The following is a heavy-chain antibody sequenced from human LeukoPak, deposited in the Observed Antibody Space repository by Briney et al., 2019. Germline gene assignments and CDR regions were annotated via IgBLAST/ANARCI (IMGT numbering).Heavy chain of an antibody. CDR2: IYTSGST. CDR3: ARGGYYDSSGYYAGLYNWFDP. CDR1: GGSISSYY. Sequence: QTSETLSLTCTVSGGSISSYYWSWIRQPAGKGLEWIGRIYTSGSTNYNPSLKSRVTMSVDTSKNQFSLKLSSVTAADTAVYYCARGGYYDSSGYYAGLYNWFDPWGQGTLVTVSS. J-gene: IGHJ5*02. V-gene: IGHV4-4*07. D-gene: IGHD3-22*01.